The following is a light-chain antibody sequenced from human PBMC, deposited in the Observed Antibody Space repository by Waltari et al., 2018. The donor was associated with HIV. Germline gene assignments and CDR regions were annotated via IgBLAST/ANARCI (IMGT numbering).Light chain of an antibody. CDR3: YSTDSSGNHPWV. V-gene: IGLV3-10*01. J-gene: IGLJ3*02. CDR1: ELVTKY. CDR2: EDR. Sequence: YALTQPPSVSVSPGQTARITCTGDELVTKYAYWYQQKSGQAPVLVIYEDRKRPSGIPERFSGSSSGTVATLTISGAQVEDEADYYCYSTDSSGNHPWVFGGGTKLTVL.